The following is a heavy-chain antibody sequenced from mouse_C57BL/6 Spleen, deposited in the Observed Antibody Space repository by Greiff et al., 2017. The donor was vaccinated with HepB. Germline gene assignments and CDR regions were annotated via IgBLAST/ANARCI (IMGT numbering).Heavy chain of an antibody. CDR3: ARGGDYYGNTWFAY. V-gene: IGHV1-52*01. Sequence: QVQLQQPGAELVRPGSSVKLSCKASGYTFTSYWVHWVKQRPIQGLEWIGNIDPSDSETHYNQKFKDKATLTVDKSSSTAYMQLSSLTSEDSAVYYCARGGDYYGNTWFAYWGQGTLVTVSA. CDR2: IDPSDSET. D-gene: IGHD2-1*01. J-gene: IGHJ3*01. CDR1: GYTFTSYW.